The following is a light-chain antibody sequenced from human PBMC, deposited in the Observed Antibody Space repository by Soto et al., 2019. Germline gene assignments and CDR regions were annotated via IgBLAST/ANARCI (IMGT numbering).Light chain of an antibody. CDR1: QSVSSY. CDR3: QQRSNWPLT. CDR2: DAS. Sequence: EIVLTQSPATLSLSPGERATLSCRASQSVSSYLAWYQQKPGQAPRLLIYDASNRATGIPARFSGSGSGTDFTLTISSIATADFVVYYCQQRSNWPLTFGGGTKVDIK. V-gene: IGKV3-11*01. J-gene: IGKJ4*01.